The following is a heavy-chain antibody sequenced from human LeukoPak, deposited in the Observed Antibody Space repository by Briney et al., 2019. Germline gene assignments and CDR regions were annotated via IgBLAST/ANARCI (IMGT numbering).Heavy chain of an antibody. V-gene: IGHV3-30*02. CDR2: IRYDGSNK. CDR3: AKDGVYDSSGYYFDY. CDR1: GFTFSSYG. D-gene: IGHD3-22*01. J-gene: IGHJ4*02. Sequence: GGSLRLSCAASGFTFSSYGMQWVRQAPGKGLEWVAFIRYDGSNKYYADSVKGRFTISRDNSKNTLYLQMNSLRAEDTAVYYCAKDGVYDSSGYYFDYWGQGTLVTVSS.